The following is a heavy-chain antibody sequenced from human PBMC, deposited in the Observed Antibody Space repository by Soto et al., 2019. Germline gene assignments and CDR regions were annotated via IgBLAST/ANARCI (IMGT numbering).Heavy chain of an antibody. J-gene: IGHJ6*02. V-gene: IGHV3-21*01. Sequence: EVQLVESGGGLVKPGGSLRLSCAASGFIFNSHNMNWVRQAPGKGLEWVASITGSSSSIFYADSLKGRFTISRDNSKNTLYLQMSSLGPEDTAVYYCVKERYAQLWLEDYGMDVWGQGTTVTV. CDR1: GFIFNSHN. D-gene: IGHD5-18*01. CDR3: VKERYAQLWLEDYGMDV. CDR2: ITGSSSSI.